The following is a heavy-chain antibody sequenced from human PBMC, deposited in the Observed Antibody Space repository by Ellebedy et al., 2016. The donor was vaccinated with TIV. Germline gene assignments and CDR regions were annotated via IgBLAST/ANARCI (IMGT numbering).Heavy chain of an antibody. J-gene: IGHJ4*02. CDR2: INHSGST. Sequence: GSLRLXXTVSGYSISSGYYWSWIRQPPGKGLEWIGEINHSGSTNYNPSLKSRVTISVDTSKNQFSLKLSSVTAADTAVYYCARGRGATKRFDYWGQGTLVTVSS. V-gene: IGHV4-38-2*02. CDR3: ARGRGATKRFDY. CDR1: GYSISSGYY. D-gene: IGHD1-26*01.